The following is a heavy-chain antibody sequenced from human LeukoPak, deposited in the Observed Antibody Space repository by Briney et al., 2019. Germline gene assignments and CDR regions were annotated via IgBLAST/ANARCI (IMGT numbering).Heavy chain of an antibody. Sequence: GGSLRLSCAASGFTFDDYGMSWVRQAPGKGLEWVSGNWNGGNTGYSDSVKGRFTISRDNAKNSLYLQMDSLRAEDTALYYCAKDKEVVVTATLDYWGQGTLVTVSS. CDR2: NWNGGNT. CDR3: AKDKEVVVTATLDY. CDR1: GFTFDDYG. J-gene: IGHJ4*02. D-gene: IGHD2-21*02. V-gene: IGHV3-20*04.